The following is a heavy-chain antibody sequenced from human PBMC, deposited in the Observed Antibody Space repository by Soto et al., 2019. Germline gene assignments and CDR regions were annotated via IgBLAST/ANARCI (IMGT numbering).Heavy chain of an antibody. V-gene: IGHV1-69*13. CDR3: ARQPYTGTYYYYSGMDV. CDR1: GGTFSSYA. CDR2: IIPIFGTA. Sequence: SVKVSCKASGGTFSSYAISWVRQAPGQGLEWMGGIIPIFGTANYAQKFQGRVTITADESTSTAYMELSSLRSEDTAVYYCARQPYTGTYYYYSGMDVWGQGTTVTVSS. J-gene: IGHJ6*02. D-gene: IGHD3-16*01.